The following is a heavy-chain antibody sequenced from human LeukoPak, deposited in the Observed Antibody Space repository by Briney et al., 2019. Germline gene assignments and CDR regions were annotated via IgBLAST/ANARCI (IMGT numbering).Heavy chain of an antibody. Sequence: PGGSLRLSCSASGFTIGTKYMNWVRQAPGKGLEGVSIIYSGGTTYYADSVKGRFTISRDSSKNTVSLQMSSLRAEDTVVYFCARLGDHYHWNLDLWGRGTLVTVSS. CDR3: ARLGDHYHWNLDL. J-gene: IGHJ2*01. D-gene: IGHD3-10*01. CDR2: IYSGGTT. CDR1: GFTIGTKY. V-gene: IGHV3-53*01.